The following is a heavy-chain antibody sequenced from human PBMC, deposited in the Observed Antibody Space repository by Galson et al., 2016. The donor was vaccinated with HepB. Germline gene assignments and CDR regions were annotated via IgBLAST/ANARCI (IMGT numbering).Heavy chain of an antibody. CDR1: GDSINPYY. J-gene: IGHJ4*02. D-gene: IGHD3-22*01. CDR3: ARMSYFDISGYDYYFDY. Sequence: TCTVSGDSINPYYWTWIRQTPGKGLEWIGYISHTGSTHYNPSLKSRVTISVDTSKNQFSLKLSSVTAADTAVYYCARMSYFDISGYDYYFDYWGQGTLVTVSS. V-gene: IGHV4-59*01. CDR2: ISHTGST.